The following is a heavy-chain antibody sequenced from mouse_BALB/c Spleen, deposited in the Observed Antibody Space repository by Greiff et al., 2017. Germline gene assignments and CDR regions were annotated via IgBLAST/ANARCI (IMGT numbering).Heavy chain of an antibody. Sequence: DVKLVESGGGLVQPGGSMKLSCVASGFTFSNYWMNWVRQSPEKGLEWVAEIRLKSNNYATHYAESVKGRFTISRDDSKSSVYLQMNNLRAEDTGIYYCTREGNYYYYAMDYWGQGTSVTVSS. CDR2: IRLKSNNYAT. CDR1: GFTFSNYW. D-gene: IGHD2-1*01. CDR3: TREGNYYYYAMDY. V-gene: IGHV6-6*02. J-gene: IGHJ4*01.